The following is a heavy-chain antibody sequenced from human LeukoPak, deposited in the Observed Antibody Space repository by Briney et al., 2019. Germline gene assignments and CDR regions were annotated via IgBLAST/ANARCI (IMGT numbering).Heavy chain of an antibody. CDR1: GFTFSNAW. CDR3: TTVEVSYYYDSSGPLDY. D-gene: IGHD3-22*01. J-gene: IGHJ4*02. V-gene: IGHV3-15*01. CDR2: IKSKTDGGTT. Sequence: GGSLRLSCAASGFTFSNAWMSWVRQAPGKGLEWVGRIKSKTDGGTTDYAAPVKGRFTISRDDSKNTLCLQMNSLKTEDTAVYYCTTVEVSYYYDSSGPLDYWGQGTLVTVSS.